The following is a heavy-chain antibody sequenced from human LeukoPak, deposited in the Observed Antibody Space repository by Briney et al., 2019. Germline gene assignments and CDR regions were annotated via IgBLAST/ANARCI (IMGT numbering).Heavy chain of an antibody. J-gene: IGHJ4*02. V-gene: IGHV3-15*01. Sequence: PGGSLRLSCTASGFSFSDAWMTWVRQAPGKGLEWVGRIKPIATGGTTEYAAPAKGRFTISRDDSKNTVYLQMNSLESEDTAVYYCTTPPDWGQGTLVTVSS. CDR2: IKPIATGGTT. CDR1: GFSFSDAW. CDR3: TTPPD.